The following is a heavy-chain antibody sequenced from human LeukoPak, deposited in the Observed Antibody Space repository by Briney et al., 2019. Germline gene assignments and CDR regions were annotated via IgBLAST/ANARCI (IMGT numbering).Heavy chain of an antibody. CDR1: GGSISSGDYY. Sequence: SETLSLTCTVSGGSISSGDYYWSWIRQPPGKGLEWIGYIYYSGSTYYNPSLKSRVTISVDTSKNQFSLKLSSVTAADTAVYYCATGGPLRAEYFQHWGQGTLVTVSS. CDR2: IYYSGST. D-gene: IGHD4-17*01. CDR3: ATGGPLRAEYFQH. J-gene: IGHJ1*01. V-gene: IGHV4-30-4*08.